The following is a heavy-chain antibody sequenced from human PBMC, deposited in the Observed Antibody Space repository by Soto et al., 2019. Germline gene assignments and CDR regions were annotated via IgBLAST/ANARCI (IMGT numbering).Heavy chain of an antibody. CDR3: ASNYLSYFLSGAYGV. CDR1: GGSISSYY. J-gene: IGHJ6*02. D-gene: IGHD3-3*01. CDR2: IYYSGTT. V-gene: IGHV4-59*01. Sequence: QVQLQESGPGLVKPSETLSLTCTVSGGSISSYYWSWIRQPPGKGLEWIGYIYYSGTTNYNPSLKSRVTISVDTSKNQFSLRLNSVTAADTAVYYCASNYLSYFLSGAYGVWGQGTTVTVSS.